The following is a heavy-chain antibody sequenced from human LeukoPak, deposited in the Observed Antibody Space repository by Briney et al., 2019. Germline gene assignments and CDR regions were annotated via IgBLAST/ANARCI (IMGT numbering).Heavy chain of an antibody. Sequence: GGSLRLSCAASGFTFSSYWMSWVRQAPAKGPEWVANIRQDGSERYYVDSVKGRFTISRDNAKNSLYLQINSLRAEDTAVYYCARDYNYYGSGSYHDYWGQGTLVTVSS. V-gene: IGHV3-7*01. J-gene: IGHJ4*02. CDR3: ARDYNYYGSGSYHDY. D-gene: IGHD3-10*01. CDR2: IRQDGSER. CDR1: GFTFSSYW.